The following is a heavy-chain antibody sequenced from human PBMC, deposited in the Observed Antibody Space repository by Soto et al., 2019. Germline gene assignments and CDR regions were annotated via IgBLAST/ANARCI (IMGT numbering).Heavy chain of an antibody. J-gene: IGHJ4*02. D-gene: IGHD3-10*01. CDR2: FDPEDGET. CDR1: GYTLTELS. V-gene: IGHV1-24*01. Sequence: QVQLVQSGAEVKKPGASVKVSCKVSGYTLTELSMHWVRQAPGKGLEWMGGFDPEDGETIYAQKFQGRVTMTEDTSTDTAYMELGSLRSEDTAVYYCATLPYGSGSYYKMTDYWGQGTLVTVSS. CDR3: ATLPYGSGSYYKMTDY.